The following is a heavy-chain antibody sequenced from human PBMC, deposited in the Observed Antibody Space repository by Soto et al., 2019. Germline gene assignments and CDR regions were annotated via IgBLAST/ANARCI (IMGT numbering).Heavy chain of an antibody. V-gene: IGHV4-4*02. CDR1: GVSISSGNW. Sequence: PWETLSLTCAVSGVSISSGNWWTWVRQTPQRGLEYIGEIFHDGTANYYPSFERRVAISVDTSKNQFSLKLTSVTAADTAIYFWARLVYDTRLNYMYFDFWGQGAMVTVYS. J-gene: IGHJ4*02. CDR2: IFHDGTA. D-gene: IGHD2-8*01. CDR3: ARLVYDTRLNYMYFDF.